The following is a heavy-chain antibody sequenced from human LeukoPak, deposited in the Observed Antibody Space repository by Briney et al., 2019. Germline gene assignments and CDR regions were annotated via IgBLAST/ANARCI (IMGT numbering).Heavy chain of an antibody. V-gene: IGHV4-31*03. CDR1: GASFNTDDQC. Sequence: PSETLSLTCTVSGASFNTDDQCWNWIRQRPGKGLEWIGSIHPSGMLYNNPSLESRVTMSRDTSKNQFSLNLNSVTAADTAVYFCSRGLDSRKLGYWGQGILVTVSS. J-gene: IGHJ4*02. CDR2: IHPSGML. CDR3: SRGLDSRKLGY. D-gene: IGHD3-22*01.